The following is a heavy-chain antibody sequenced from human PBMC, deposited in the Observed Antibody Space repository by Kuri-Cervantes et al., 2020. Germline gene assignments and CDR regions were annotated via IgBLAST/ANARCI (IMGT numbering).Heavy chain of an antibody. V-gene: IGHV4-34*01. CDR3: ARLNYYGSGSDY. CDR1: GGSLSGYY. CDR2: INHSGST. D-gene: IGHD3-10*01. Sequence: SETLSLTCAVYGGSLSGYYWSWIRQPPGKGLEWIGEINHSGSTNYKPSLTSRVTISLDTSKNHFSLTLTSVTAADTAMYYCARLNYYGSGSDYWSQGTLVTVSS. J-gene: IGHJ4*02.